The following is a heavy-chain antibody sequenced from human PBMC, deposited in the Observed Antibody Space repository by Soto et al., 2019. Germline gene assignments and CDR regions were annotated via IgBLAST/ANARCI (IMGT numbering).Heavy chain of an antibody. CDR2: ISPYSGYT. CDR3: AREASVLIPDAQPSRFDS. D-gene: IGHD2-8*01. Sequence: GVSVKVSCKGFGYSFMEYGINWVRQAPGQGLEWVGWISPYSGYTHSAQKFHGRLTLTTDTAASTAYMELRILRSADTALYYCAREASVLIPDAQPSRFDSWGQGTLVTVSS. J-gene: IGHJ4*02. V-gene: IGHV1-18*01. CDR1: GYSFMEYG.